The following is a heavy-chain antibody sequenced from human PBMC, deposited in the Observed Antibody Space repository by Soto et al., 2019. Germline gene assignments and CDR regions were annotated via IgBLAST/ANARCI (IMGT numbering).Heavy chain of an antibody. J-gene: IGHJ4*02. CDR3: ARDGGSGYSYGYRYFDY. Sequence: GASVKVSCKASGGTFSSYAISWVRQAPGQGLEWMGGIIPIFGTANYAQKFQGRVTITADESTSTAYMELSSLRSEDTAVYYCARDGGSGYSYGYRYFDYWGQGTLVTVSS. D-gene: IGHD5-18*01. CDR1: GGTFSSYA. CDR2: IIPIFGTA. V-gene: IGHV1-69*13.